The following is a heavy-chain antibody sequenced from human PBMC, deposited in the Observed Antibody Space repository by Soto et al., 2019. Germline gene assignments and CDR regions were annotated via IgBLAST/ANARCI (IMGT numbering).Heavy chain of an antibody. D-gene: IGHD2-15*01. CDR1: GGSISSSNW. CDR2: IYHSGST. V-gene: IGHV4-4*02. J-gene: IGHJ4*02. Sequence: SETLSLTCAVSGGSISSSNWWSWVRQPPGKGLEWIGEIYHSGSTNYNPSLKSRVTISVDKSKNQFSLKLSSVTAADTAVYYCATGGSGYWYYFDYWGQGTLVTVSS. CDR3: ATGGSGYWYYFDY.